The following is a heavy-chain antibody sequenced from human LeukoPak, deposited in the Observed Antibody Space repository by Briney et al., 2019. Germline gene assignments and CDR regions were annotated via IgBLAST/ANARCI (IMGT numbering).Heavy chain of an antibody. CDR1: GFTFSSYE. CDR3: QKETPQMDV. D-gene: IGHD2-15*01. V-gene: IGHV3-48*03. CDR2: ISSTGNTV. J-gene: IGHJ6*04. Sequence: PGGSLRLSCAASGFTFSSYEMNWVRQAPGQGLEWVAYISSTGNTVHYAGSVKGRFTISRDNAKNSLYLQMNRLRAEDTAVYYCQKETPQMDVWGKGTTVIVSS.